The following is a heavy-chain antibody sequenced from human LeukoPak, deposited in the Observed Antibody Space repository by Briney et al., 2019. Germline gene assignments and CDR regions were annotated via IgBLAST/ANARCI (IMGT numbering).Heavy chain of an antibody. CDR3: AKVSGYSSGWSDFDY. CDR2: ISGSGGST. V-gene: IGHV3-23*01. CDR1: GFTFSSYA. D-gene: IGHD6-19*01. Sequence: GGSLRLSCAASGFTFSSYAMSWVRQAPGKGLEWVPAISGSGGSTYYADSVKGRFTISRDNSKNTLYLQMNSLRAEDTAVYYCAKVSGYSSGWSDFDYWGQGTLVTVSS. J-gene: IGHJ4*02.